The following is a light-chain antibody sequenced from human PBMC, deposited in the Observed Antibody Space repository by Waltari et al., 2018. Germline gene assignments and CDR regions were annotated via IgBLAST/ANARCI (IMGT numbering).Light chain of an antibody. Sequence: DLVMTQTPLSSLVSLGQPASISCRPSQSLVDTDGNTYLSWLHQRPGQPPRLLIYKVSNRFSGVPDRFSGSGAGTDFTLKISRVEAEDVGIYYCAQATHFPRTFGQGTKVEI. J-gene: IGKJ1*01. CDR3: AQATHFPRT. CDR1: QSLVDTDGNTY. CDR2: KVS. V-gene: IGKV2-24*01.